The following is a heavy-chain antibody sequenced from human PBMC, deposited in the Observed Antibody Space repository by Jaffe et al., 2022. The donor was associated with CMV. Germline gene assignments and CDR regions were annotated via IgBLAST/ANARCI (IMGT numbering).Heavy chain of an antibody. D-gene: IGHD3-22*01. J-gene: IGHJ5*02. CDR1: GFTFSSYA. CDR2: ISGSGGST. V-gene: IGHV3-23*01. CDR3: AKDPPTYYDSSGYPFDP. Sequence: EVQLLESGGGLVQPGGSLRLSCAASGFTFSSYAMSWVRQAPGKGLEWVSAISGSGGSTYYADSVKGRFTISRDNSKNTLYLQMNSLRAEDTAVYYCAKDPPTYYDSSGYPFDPWGQGTLVTVSS.